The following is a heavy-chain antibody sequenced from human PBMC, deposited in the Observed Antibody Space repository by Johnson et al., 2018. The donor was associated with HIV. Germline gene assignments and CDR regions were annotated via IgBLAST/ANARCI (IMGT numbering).Heavy chain of an antibody. CDR1: GFTLSSYA. J-gene: IGHJ3*02. CDR3: ARTTIVGVVINDAFDI. Sequence: QVQLVESGGGVVQPGRSLRLSCAASGFTLSSYAMHWVRQAPGKGLEWVAVISYDGSNKYYADSMKGRFTISRDNSKNTLYLQMNSLRAEDTDVYYCARTTIVGVVINDAFDIWGQGTMVTVSS. D-gene: IGHD3-3*01. V-gene: IGHV3-30-3*01. CDR2: ISYDGSNK.